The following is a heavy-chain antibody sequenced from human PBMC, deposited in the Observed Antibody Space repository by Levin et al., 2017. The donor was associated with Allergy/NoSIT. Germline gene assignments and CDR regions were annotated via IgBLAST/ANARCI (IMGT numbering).Heavy chain of an antibody. Sequence: SETLSLTCAVYGGSFSDCCWTWIRQPPGKGLEWIGEINHSGSTNYDPSLKSRVTISVDTSKNQFSLKLTSVTAADTAVYFCARGPKFSSGYRGVLFDQWGQGALVTVSS. CDR2: INHSGST. D-gene: IGHD5-18*01. CDR1: GGSFSDCC. V-gene: IGHV4-34*01. CDR3: ARGPKFSSGYRGVLFDQ. J-gene: IGHJ4*02.